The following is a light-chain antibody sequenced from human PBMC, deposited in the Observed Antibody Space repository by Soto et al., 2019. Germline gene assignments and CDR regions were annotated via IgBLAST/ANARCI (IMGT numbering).Light chain of an antibody. V-gene: IGKV1-5*03. Sequence: DIQMTQSPSTLSASVGDRVTITCRARQTISIWLAWYQQKPGKAPKLLIYKASTLKSGVPSRFSGSGSGTEFTLTINSLQPDDFATYYCQQYSVYWTFGQGTKVDIK. CDR3: QQYSVYWT. CDR2: KAS. CDR1: QTISIW. J-gene: IGKJ1*01.